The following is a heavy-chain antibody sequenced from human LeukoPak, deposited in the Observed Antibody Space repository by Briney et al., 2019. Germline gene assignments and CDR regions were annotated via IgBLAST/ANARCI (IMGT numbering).Heavy chain of an antibody. V-gene: IGHV4-61*01. D-gene: IGHD6-19*01. CDR3: TREGSSGSEFDY. J-gene: IGHJ4*02. CDR2: IYYSGST. CDR1: GGSISSSSYY. Sequence: SETLSLTCTVSGGSISSSSYYWTWIRQPPGKGLEWIGYIYYSGSTNYNPSLKSRVTISVDTSKNRFSLKLSSVTAADTAVYYCTREGSSGSEFDYWGQGTLVTVSS.